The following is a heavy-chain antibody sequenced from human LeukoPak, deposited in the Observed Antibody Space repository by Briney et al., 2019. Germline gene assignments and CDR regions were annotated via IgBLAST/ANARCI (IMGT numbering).Heavy chain of an antibody. V-gene: IGHV4-31*03. J-gene: IGHJ4*02. CDR3: ARDIVYGSGSYPGHCDY. CDR1: GGSISSGGYY. CDR2: IYYSGST. D-gene: IGHD3-10*01. Sequence: SETLSLTCTVSGGSISSGGYYWSWIRQHPGKGLEWIGYIYYSGSTYYNPSLKSRVTISVDTSKDQFSLKLSSVTAADTAVYYCARDIVYGSGSYPGHCDYWGQGTLVTVSS.